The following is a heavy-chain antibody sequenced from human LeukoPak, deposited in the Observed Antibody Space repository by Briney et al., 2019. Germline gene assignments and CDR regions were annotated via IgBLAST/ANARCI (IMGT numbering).Heavy chain of an antibody. Sequence: PGGSLRLSCAASGFTFSSYSMNWVRQAPGKGLEWVSSIGSSSTYIHYADSVKGRFTISRDNAKNSLYLQMDSLRAEDTAVYYCAKTTAFGDLDYWGQGTLVTVSS. V-gene: IGHV3-21*01. CDR2: IGSSSTYI. CDR3: AKTTAFGDLDY. D-gene: IGHD3-10*01. CDR1: GFTFSSYS. J-gene: IGHJ4*02.